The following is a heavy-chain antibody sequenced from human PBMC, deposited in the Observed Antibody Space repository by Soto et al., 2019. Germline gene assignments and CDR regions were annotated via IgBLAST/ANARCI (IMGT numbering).Heavy chain of an antibody. Sequence: ASVKVSCKASGYTFTGYYMHWVRQPPGQGLEWMGWINPNSGGTNYAQKFQGWVTMTRDTSISTDYMELRSLRSDDTAASYYARMRKILTGYPGHFDYWGQGTLVTVSS. D-gene: IGHD3-9*01. V-gene: IGHV1-2*04. CDR3: ARMRKILTGYPGHFDY. CDR2: INPNSGGT. CDR1: GYTFTGYY. J-gene: IGHJ4*02.